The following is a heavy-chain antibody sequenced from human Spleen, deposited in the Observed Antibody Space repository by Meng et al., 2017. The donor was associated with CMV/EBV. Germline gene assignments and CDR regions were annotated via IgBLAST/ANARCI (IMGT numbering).Heavy chain of an antibody. J-gene: IGHJ4*02. CDR3: ARGMDGSFDY. CDR1: GGSISSDGYY. V-gene: IGHV4-31*03. D-gene: IGHD5-24*01. Sequence: SETLSLTCTVSGGSISSDGYYWSWIRQHPGKGLECIGYIHYSGSTYYKPSVKGRVTTSVDTSKNQFSLKLSSVTAADTAVYYCARGMDGSFDYWGQGTLVTVSS. CDR2: IHYSGST.